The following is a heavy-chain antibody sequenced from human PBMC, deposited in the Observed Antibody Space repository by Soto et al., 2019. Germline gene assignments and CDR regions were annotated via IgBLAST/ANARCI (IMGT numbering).Heavy chain of an antibody. Sequence: SETLSLTCAVYGGSFSGYYWSWIRQPPGKGLEWIGEINHSGSTNYNPSLKSRVTISVDTSKNQFSLKLSSVTAADTAVYYCARGRRVVVAATPITYYYYYGMDVWGQGTTVTVSS. J-gene: IGHJ6*02. V-gene: IGHV4-34*01. CDR2: INHSGST. CDR1: GGSFSGYY. CDR3: ARGRRVVVAATPITYYYYYGMDV. D-gene: IGHD2-15*01.